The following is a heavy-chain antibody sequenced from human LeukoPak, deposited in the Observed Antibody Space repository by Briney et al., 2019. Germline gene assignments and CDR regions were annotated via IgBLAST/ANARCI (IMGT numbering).Heavy chain of an antibody. Sequence: GGSLRLSCAASGFTFSSYSMNWVRQAPGKGLEWVSYISSSSSTIYYAASVKGRFTISRDNAKNSLYLQMNSLRAEDTAVYYCARGRSSRYFDYWGQGTLVTVSS. J-gene: IGHJ4*02. CDR2: ISSSSSTI. V-gene: IGHV3-48*04. CDR1: GFTFSSYS. CDR3: ARGRSSRYFDY. D-gene: IGHD6-13*01.